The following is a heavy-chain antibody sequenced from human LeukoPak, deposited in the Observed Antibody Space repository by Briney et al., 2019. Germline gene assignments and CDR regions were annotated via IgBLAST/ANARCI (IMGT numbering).Heavy chain of an antibody. J-gene: IGHJ4*02. CDR3: ARARRGYSYGFPARPPFDY. Sequence: PSETLSLTCAVYGGSFSGYYWSWIRQPPGKGLEWIGEINHSGSTNYNPSLKSRVTISVDTSKNQFSLKLSSVTAADTAVYYCARARRGYSYGFPARPPFDYWGQGTLVTVSS. CDR1: GGSFSGYY. V-gene: IGHV4-34*01. D-gene: IGHD5-18*01. CDR2: INHSGST.